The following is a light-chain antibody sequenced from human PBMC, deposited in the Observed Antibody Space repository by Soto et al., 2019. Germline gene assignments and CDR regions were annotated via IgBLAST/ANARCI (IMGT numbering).Light chain of an antibody. CDR3: QQRHMWPIT. CDR2: GAS. V-gene: IGKV3-15*01. CDR1: ETISTN. Sequence: EILVTQSPATLSVVGGERATLSWRATETISTNLAWFQRKPGQPPRLLIYGASTRATGIPPRFSGSGSGTDFTLTISSLEPEDSAVYYCQQRHMWPITFGQGTRLEI. J-gene: IGKJ5*01.